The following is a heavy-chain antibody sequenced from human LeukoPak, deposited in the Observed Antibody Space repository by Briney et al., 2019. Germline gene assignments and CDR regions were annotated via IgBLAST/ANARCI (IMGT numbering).Heavy chain of an antibody. CDR1: GYTFTGYY. CDR3: ARDFGRGYSGYDSN. D-gene: IGHD5-12*01. CDR2: INPNSGGT. Sequence: ASVKVSCKASGYTFTGYYMHWVRQAPGQGLEWMGWINPNSGGTNYAQKFQGRVTMTRDTSISIAYMELSRLRSDDTAVYYCARDFGRGYSGYDSNWGQGTLVTVSS. V-gene: IGHV1-2*02. J-gene: IGHJ4*02.